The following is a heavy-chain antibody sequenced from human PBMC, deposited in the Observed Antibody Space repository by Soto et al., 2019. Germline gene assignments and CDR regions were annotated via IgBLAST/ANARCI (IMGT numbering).Heavy chain of an antibody. V-gene: IGHV4-34*01. CDR3: ARGRKWFGELSHFDY. CDR1: GGSFSGYY. CDR2: INHSGST. Sequence: QVQLQQWGAGLLKPSETLSLTCAVYGGSFSGYYWSWIRQPPGKGLEWIGEINHSGSTNYNPSLNSRVTISVDTSKNQFSLTLSSVTAADTAVYYCARGRKWFGELSHFDYWGQGTLVTVSS. J-gene: IGHJ4*02. D-gene: IGHD3-10*01.